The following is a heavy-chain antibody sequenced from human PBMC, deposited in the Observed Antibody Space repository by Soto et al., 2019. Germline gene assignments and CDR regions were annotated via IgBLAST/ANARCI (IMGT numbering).Heavy chain of an antibody. CDR2: IYYSGST. V-gene: IGHV4-30-4*01. J-gene: IGHJ6*02. CDR1: GGSISSGDYY. Sequence: SETLSLTCTVSGGSISSGDYYWSWIRQPPGKGLEWIGYIYYSGSTYYNPSLKSRVTISVDTPKNQFSLKLSSVTAADTAVYYCASMSYKSGVYYYYYYGMDVWGQGTTVTVSS. D-gene: IGHD1-1*01. CDR3: ASMSYKSGVYYYYYYGMDV.